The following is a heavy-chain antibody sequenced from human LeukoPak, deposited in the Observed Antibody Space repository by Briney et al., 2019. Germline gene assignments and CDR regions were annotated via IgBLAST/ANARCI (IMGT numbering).Heavy chain of an antibody. CDR1: GDIYSSNSAT. V-gene: IGHV6-1*01. CDR3: ARVGGHSGTYYDGFDI. D-gene: IGHD1-26*01. CDR2: TYSRPKLYN. J-gene: IGHJ3*02. Sequence: SQTLSLLCAFSGDIYSSNSATWASGRQTPSRGLEMLRSTYSRPKLYNEYAVSVRSRITNNPDTSKNQFSLQLNSVTPEDTAVYYCARVGGHSGTYYDGFDIWGQGTMVTVSS.